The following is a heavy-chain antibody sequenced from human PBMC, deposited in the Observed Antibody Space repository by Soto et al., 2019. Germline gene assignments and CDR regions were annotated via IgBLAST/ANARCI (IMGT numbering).Heavy chain of an antibody. Sequence: ASVKVSCKTSGYTFTRNGISWVRKAPGHGLEWMGWISPKSGSIKYAQKFQGRVSMTTDTSTSTAYMELRSLRSDDTAVYYCVKDRDSNSWPSRDVWGPGTTVTVSS. J-gene: IGHJ6*02. CDR1: GYTFTRNG. V-gene: IGHV1-18*01. CDR3: VKDRDSNSWPSRDV. D-gene: IGHD3-22*01. CDR2: ISPKSGSI.